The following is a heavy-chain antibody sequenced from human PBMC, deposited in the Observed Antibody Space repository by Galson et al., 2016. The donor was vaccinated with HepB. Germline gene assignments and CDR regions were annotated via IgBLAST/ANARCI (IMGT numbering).Heavy chain of an antibody. Sequence: SLRLSCAASRFSFSGYAMSWVRQAPGKGLEWVASIGGSGATTYYADSVKGRFTISRDNSKHTVFLQMISLEAEDTAIYYCAKDLLNWNNAGCFYYGSQGTRVAFSS. CDR3: AKDLLNWNNAGCFYY. CDR1: RFSFSGYA. CDR2: IGGSGATT. D-gene: IGHD1/OR15-1a*01. J-gene: IGHJ4*02. V-gene: IGHV3-23*01.